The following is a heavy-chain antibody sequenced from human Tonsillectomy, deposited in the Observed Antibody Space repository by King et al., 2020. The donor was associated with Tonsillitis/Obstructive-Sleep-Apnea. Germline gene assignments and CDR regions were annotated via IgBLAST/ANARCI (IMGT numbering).Heavy chain of an antibody. J-gene: IGHJ1*01. CDR2: ISATGGST. D-gene: IGHD3-10*01. CDR3: AKEITYGEYFQY. CDR1: GFIFSSYA. Sequence: VQLVESGGGLVQPGGSLRLSCAASGFIFSSYAMSWVRQAPGKGLQWVSIISATGGSTYYADSVKGRFTVSRDNSKNTLYLQMNSLGDEDSALYYCAKEITYGEYFQYWGQGTLVTVSS. V-gene: IGHV3-23*04.